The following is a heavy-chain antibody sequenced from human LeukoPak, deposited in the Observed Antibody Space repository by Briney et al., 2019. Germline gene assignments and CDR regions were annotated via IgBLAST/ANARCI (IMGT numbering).Heavy chain of an antibody. CDR1: GFTFNSYW. V-gene: IGHV3-7*03. D-gene: IGHD6-13*01. Sequence: PGGSLRLSCAASGFTFNSYWMTWVRQAPGKGLEWVANIKQDGSEKYYVDSVKGRFTISRDNAKNSLYLQMNSLRAEDTAVYYCARDSGYSSSWYDSTNYYYGVDVWGQGTTVTVSS. J-gene: IGHJ6*02. CDR3: ARDSGYSSSWYDSTNYYYGVDV. CDR2: IKQDGSEK.